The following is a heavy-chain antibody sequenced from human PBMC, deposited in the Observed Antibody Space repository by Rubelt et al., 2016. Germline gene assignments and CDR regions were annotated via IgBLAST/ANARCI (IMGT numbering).Heavy chain of an antibody. D-gene: IGHD3-16*02. Sequence: QVQLVQSGAEVKKPGASVKVSCKASGYTFTSYGISWVRQAPGQGLEWMGWISAYNGNTNYAQKLQGRVTMTTETATGKAYRELRSLRSDDTAVYYCARVMITFGGVIEVGWFDPWGQGTLVTVSS. J-gene: IGHJ5*02. CDR2: ISAYNGNT. CDR1: GYTFTSYG. V-gene: IGHV1-18*01. CDR3: ARVMITFGGVIEVGWFDP.